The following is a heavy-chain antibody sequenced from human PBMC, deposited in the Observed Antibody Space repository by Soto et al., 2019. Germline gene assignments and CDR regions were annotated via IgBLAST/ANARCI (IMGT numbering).Heavy chain of an antibody. CDR1: GFTSSSYA. CDR3: ARGYYYDSIFFGMDV. D-gene: IGHD3-22*01. J-gene: IGHJ6*02. Sequence: QVLLVESGGGVVQPGRSLRLSCAASGFTSSSYAMHWVRQAPGKGLEWVAAISYDGSTKYNADSVEDRFTISRDRSKNTLYLQMNSLRAEDTAVYYCARGYYYDSIFFGMDVWGQGTTVTVSS. V-gene: IGHV3-30-3*01. CDR2: ISYDGSTK.